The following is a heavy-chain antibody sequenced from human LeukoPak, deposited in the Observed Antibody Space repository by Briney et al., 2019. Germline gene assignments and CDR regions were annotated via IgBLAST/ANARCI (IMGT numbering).Heavy chain of an antibody. CDR1: GGTFSSYA. Sequence: ASVKVSCKASGGTFSSYAISWVRQAPGQGLEWMGGIIPIFGTANYAQKFQGRVTMTRDTSTSTVYMELTSLRSEDTAVYYCARDGNYYGSGSYYNWFDPWGQGTLVTVSS. J-gene: IGHJ5*02. V-gene: IGHV1-69*05. CDR2: IIPIFGTA. CDR3: ARDGNYYGSGSYYNWFDP. D-gene: IGHD3-10*01.